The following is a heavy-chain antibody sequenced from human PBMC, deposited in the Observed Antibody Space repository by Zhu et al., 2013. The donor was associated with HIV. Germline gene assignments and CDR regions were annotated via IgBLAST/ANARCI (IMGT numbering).Heavy chain of an antibody. V-gene: IGHV4-39*07. CDR2: MYHSGSL. Sequence: QVQLLESGPGLVKPSETLSLTCTVSGGSITSGGYYWGWIRQSPGKGLEWIASMYHSGSLYSNPALKSRITLSVDKSKNQFSLKLTAVTAADTALYYCARARPDIVVVPAAITYYMDVWGKGTTVTVSS. D-gene: IGHD2-2*01. CDR3: ARARPDIVVVPAAITYYMDV. CDR1: GGSITSGGYY. J-gene: IGHJ6*03.